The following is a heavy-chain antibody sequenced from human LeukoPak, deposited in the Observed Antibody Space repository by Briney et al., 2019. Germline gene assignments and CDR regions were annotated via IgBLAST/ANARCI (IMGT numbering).Heavy chain of an antibody. CDR3: TSGYSSGWYESGTYYFDY. D-gene: IGHD6-19*01. Sequence: TGGSLKLSCAASGFTFSGSAMHWVRQASGKGLEWVGRITSKANSYATAYAASVKGRFTISRDDSKNTAYLQMNSLKTEDTAVYYCTSGYSSGWYESGTYYFDYWGQGTLVTVSS. J-gene: IGHJ4*02. V-gene: IGHV3-73*01. CDR1: GFTFSGSA. CDR2: ITSKANSYAT.